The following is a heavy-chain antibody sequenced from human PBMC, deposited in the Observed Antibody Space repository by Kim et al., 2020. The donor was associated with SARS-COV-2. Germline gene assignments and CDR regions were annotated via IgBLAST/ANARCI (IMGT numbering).Heavy chain of an antibody. Sequence: SETLSLTCTVSGGSISSGGYYWSWIRQHPGKGLEWIGYIYYSGSTYYNPSLKSRVTISVDTSKNQFSLKLSSVTAADTAVYYCARADRRSSWYLDYWGQGTLVTVSS. CDR1: GGSISSGGYY. CDR2: IYYSGST. CDR3: ARADRRSSWYLDY. D-gene: IGHD6-13*01. J-gene: IGHJ4*02. V-gene: IGHV4-31*03.